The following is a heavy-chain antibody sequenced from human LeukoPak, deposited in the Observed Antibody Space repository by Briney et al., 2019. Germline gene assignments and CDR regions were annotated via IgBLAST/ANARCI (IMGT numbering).Heavy chain of an antibody. CDR2: ITTGGPNT. CDR3: AKDGGLWVSAHWGDS. J-gene: IGHJ4*02. CDR1: GFTFSSYT. V-gene: IGHV3-23*01. D-gene: IGHD7-27*01. Sequence: GGSLRLSCTASGFTFSSYTMSWVRQAPGKGLKWVSTITTGGPNTYYADSVKGRFTVSRHDSKNTLYLQMNTQRAEDTAVYYCAKDGGLWVSAHWGDSWGRGTLVTVSS.